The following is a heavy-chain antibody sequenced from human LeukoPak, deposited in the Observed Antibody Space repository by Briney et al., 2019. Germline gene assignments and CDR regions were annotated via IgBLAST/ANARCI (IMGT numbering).Heavy chain of an antibody. J-gene: IGHJ5*02. Sequence: SETLSLTCTVSGGSMNDYYWTWIRQPPGRGLEWIGYIYYSGSTNYNPSLKSRVTISVDTSKNQFSLKLSSVTAADTAVYYCARGYDSSGFFFDPWGQGTLVTVSS. D-gene: IGHD3-22*01. CDR1: GGSMNDYY. CDR3: ARGYDSSGFFFDP. V-gene: IGHV4-59*01. CDR2: IYYSGST.